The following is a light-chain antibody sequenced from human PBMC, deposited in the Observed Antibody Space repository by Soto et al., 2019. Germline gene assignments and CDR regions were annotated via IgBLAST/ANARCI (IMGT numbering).Light chain of an antibody. CDR1: QSVSNS. CDR3: QQYANSHWT. Sequence: EFVLTQSPGTLSLSPGERATLSCRASQSVSNSLAWYQLKPGQAPRLLIFDASIRATGIPDRFSGRGSGTDFTLTISRLEPEDFEVYCCQQYANSHWTFGQGTKVDIX. V-gene: IGKV3-20*01. CDR2: DAS. J-gene: IGKJ1*01.